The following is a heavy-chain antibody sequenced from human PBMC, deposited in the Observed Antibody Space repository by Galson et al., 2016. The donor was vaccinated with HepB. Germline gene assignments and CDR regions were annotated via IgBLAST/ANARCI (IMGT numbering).Heavy chain of an antibody. CDR3: ARLYGDYEYYFYYYGMDV. J-gene: IGHJ6*02. D-gene: IGHD4-17*01. CDR1: GDSISSSRYY. V-gene: IGHV4-39*01. CDR2: INYSGTT. Sequence: SETLSLTCTVSGDSISSSRYYWGWIRQPPGKGLEWIGSINYSGTTTYNPSLKIRVTISVDTSKNQFPLKLCSVTAADTAVNYCARLYGDYEYYFYYYGMDVWGQGTTVTVSS.